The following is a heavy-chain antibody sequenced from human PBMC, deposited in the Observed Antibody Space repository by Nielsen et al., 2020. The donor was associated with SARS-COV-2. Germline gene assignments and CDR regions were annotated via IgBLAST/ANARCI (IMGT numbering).Heavy chain of an antibody. V-gene: IGHV3-53*01. CDR1: GFSVRTNY. J-gene: IGHJ5*02. Sequence: GGSLRLSCAASGFSVRTNYMSWVRQGPEKGLEWLSVIYNVDSSEYADSVKGRFTISRDDSKNSVYLQMNSLRVEDTATYYCAREGSYLTAWFDLWGQGTLVTVSS. CDR2: IYNVDSS. CDR3: AREGSYLTAWFDL.